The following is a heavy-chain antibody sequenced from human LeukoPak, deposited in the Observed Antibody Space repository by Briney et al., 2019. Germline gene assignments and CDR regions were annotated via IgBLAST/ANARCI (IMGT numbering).Heavy chain of an antibody. D-gene: IGHD3-10*01. CDR1: GYTFTGYY. CDR3: ARDNLGSGSYYNDDAFDI. V-gene: IGHV1-2*02. J-gene: IGHJ3*02. CDR2: INPNSGGT. Sequence: ASVKLSCKASGYTFTGYYMHWVRQAPGQGLEWMGWINPNSGGTNYAQKFQGRVTMTRDTSISTAYMELCRLRSDDTAVYYCARDNLGSGSYYNDDAFDIWGQGTMVTVSS.